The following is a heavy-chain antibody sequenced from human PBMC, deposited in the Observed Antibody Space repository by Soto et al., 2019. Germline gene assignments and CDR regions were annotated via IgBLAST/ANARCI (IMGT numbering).Heavy chain of an antibody. Sequence: ASVKVSCKASGYTFTSYAMHWVRQAPGQRIEWMGWINAGNGNTKYSQKFQGRVTITRDTSASTAYMELSSLRSEDTAVYYCAKDPRITIFGPKVWFSSWFDPWGQGTLVTVSS. CDR3: AKDPRITIFGPKVWFSSWFDP. D-gene: IGHD3-3*01. CDR2: INAGNGNT. V-gene: IGHV1-3*01. J-gene: IGHJ5*02. CDR1: GYTFTSYA.